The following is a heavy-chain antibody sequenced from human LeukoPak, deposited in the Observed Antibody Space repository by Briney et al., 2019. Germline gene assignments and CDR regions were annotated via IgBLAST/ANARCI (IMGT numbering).Heavy chain of an antibody. CDR3: ARDKKEQLVLEYYFYMDV. V-gene: IGHV4-4*07. CDR2: VYTSGST. Sequence: SETLSLTCTGSGGSISSYYWSWIRQPARKGLEWIGRVYTSGSTNYNPSLKSRVTISVDKSKNQFSLKLSSVTAADTAVYYCARDKKEQLVLEYYFYMDVWGKGTTVTVSS. D-gene: IGHD6-6*01. J-gene: IGHJ6*03. CDR1: GGSISSYY.